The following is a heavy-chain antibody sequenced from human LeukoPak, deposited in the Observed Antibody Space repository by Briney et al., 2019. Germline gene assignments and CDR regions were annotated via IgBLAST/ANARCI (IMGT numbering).Heavy chain of an antibody. J-gene: IGHJ4*02. Sequence: SETLSLTCFVSGGSINNYYWSWIRQSPDKRLEWIGYVSFSGSTNYNPSLKSRVTISVDTSKNQFSLKVTSVTAADTAMYYCASGRDGYNSKWGQGTLVTVSS. D-gene: IGHD5-24*01. V-gene: IGHV4-59*01. CDR3: ASGRDGYNSK. CDR2: VSFSGST. CDR1: GGSINNYY.